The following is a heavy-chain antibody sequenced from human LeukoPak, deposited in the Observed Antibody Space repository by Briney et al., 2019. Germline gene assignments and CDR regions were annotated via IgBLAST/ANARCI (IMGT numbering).Heavy chain of an antibody. D-gene: IGHD4-17*01. CDR3: ARDLVTVTKGFDI. Sequence: SETLSLTCTVSGDSFSSHYWTWIRQPPGKGLEWIGYISYIGSTNYSPSLKSRVTISIDTSKNQFSLKLSSVTAADTAVYHCARDLVTVTKGFDIWGQGTMVSVSS. J-gene: IGHJ3*02. V-gene: IGHV4-59*11. CDR1: GDSFSSHY. CDR2: ISYIGST.